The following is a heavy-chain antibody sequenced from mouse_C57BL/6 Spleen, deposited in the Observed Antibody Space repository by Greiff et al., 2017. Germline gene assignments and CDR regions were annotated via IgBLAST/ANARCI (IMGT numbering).Heavy chain of an antibody. D-gene: IGHD1-1*01. CDR3: ARRYYGSSRYFDV. CDR2: ISNLAYSI. V-gene: IGHV5-15*04. CDR1: GFTFSDYG. Sequence: EVQVVESGGGLVQPGGSLKLSCAASGFTFSDYGMAWVRQAPREGPEWVAFISNLAYSIYYADTVTGRFTIPRENAKNTLYLEMSSLRSEDTAMYYCARRYYGSSRYFDVWGTGTTVTVAS. J-gene: IGHJ1*03.